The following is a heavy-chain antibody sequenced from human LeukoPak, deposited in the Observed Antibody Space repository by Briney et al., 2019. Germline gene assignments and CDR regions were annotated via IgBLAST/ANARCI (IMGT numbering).Heavy chain of an antibody. CDR1: GASISSSHW. J-gene: IGHJ6*02. V-gene: IGHV4-4*02. Sequence: MSSETQTLTCAVSGASISSSHWWSWVRQPPGKGLELIGEIYHSGSTNYNPSLKSRVTMSVDKSKNHFSLNVSSVTAADTAVYYCARAYTVWTDYQPRYYYGMDVWGQGTRLTVSS. CDR3: ARAYTVWTDYQPRYYYGMDV. CDR2: IYHSGST. D-gene: IGHD2-2*01.